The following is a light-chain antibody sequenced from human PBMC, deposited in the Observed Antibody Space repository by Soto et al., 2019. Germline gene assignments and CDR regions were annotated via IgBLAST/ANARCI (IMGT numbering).Light chain of an antibody. CDR2: VEGSGTY. Sequence: QPVLTQSSSASASLGSSVKLTCTLSSGHSSNIIAWHQQQPGKAPRYLMKVEGSGTYNKGSGVPDRFSGSSSGADRYLTISNLQSGDEADYYCETWDNNTRVFGGGTKVTVL. J-gene: IGLJ3*02. CDR3: ETWDNNTRV. CDR1: SGHSSNI. V-gene: IGLV4-60*03.